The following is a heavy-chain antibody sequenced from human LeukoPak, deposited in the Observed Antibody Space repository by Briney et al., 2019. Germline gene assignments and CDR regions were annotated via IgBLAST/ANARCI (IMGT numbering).Heavy chain of an antibody. Sequence: KPSETLSLTCTVSGGSISSSSYYWGWIRQPPGKGLEWIGSIYYSGSTYYNPSLKSRVTISVDTSKNQFSLKLSSVTAADTAVYYCATGIVGATPYWYFDLWGRGTLVTVSS. CDR3: ATGIVGATPYWYFDL. D-gene: IGHD1-26*01. J-gene: IGHJ2*01. CDR1: GGSISSSSYY. V-gene: IGHV4-39*01. CDR2: IYYSGST.